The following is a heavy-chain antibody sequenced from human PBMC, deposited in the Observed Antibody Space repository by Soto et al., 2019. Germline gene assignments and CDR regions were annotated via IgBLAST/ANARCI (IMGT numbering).Heavy chain of an antibody. CDR1: GGSISSGDYY. D-gene: IGHD3-10*01. CDR2: IYYSGST. CDR3: ARDRGITMVRGATPYYYYGMDV. J-gene: IGHJ6*02. V-gene: IGHV4-30-4*01. Sequence: PSETLSFTCTVSGGSISSGDYYWSWIRQPPGKGLEWIGYIYYSGSTYYNPSLKSRVTISVDTSKNQFSLKLSSVTAADTAVYYCARDRGITMVRGATPYYYYGMDVWGQGTTVTVSS.